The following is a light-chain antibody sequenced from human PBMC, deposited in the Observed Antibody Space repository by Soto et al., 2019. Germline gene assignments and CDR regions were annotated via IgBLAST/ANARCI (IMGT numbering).Light chain of an antibody. J-gene: IGLJ1*01. V-gene: IGLV2-23*02. CDR3: CSYAGSSTYV. Sequence: QSALTQPASVSGSPGQSITISCTGTSSDVGSYNLVSWYQQHPGKAPKLMIYEVSKRPSGVSNRFSGSKSGNTASLTISGLQAEDEADYYCCSYAGSSTYVFGTGTKAPAL. CDR1: SSDVGSYNL. CDR2: EVS.